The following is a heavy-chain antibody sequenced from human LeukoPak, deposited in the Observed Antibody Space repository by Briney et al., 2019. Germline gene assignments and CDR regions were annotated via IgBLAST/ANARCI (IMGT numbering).Heavy chain of an antibody. D-gene: IGHD6-19*01. CDR3: AKDIASRSGITVAGA. V-gene: IGHV3-74*01. J-gene: IGHJ5*02. CDR2: INIDGSNT. CDR1: GFTFSSYW. Sequence: GGSLRLSCAASGFTFSSYWMHWVRQPPGKGLVWVSRINIDGSNTRYADSVKGRFTISRDNAKNSLYLQMNSLRAEDTALYYCAKDIASRSGITVAGAWGQGTLVTVSS.